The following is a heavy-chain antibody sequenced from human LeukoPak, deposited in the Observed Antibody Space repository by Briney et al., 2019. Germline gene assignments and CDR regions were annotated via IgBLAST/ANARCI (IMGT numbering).Heavy chain of an antibody. J-gene: IGHJ6*02. CDR1: GYTFTSYG. Sequence: ASVKVSCKASGYTFTSYGISWVRQAPGQGLEWMGWINTYNGNTNYAQKLQGRVTMTTDTSTSTAYMELRSLRSEDTAVYYCARGARFLEWHNYYYYYGMDVWGQGTTVTVSS. CDR3: ARGARFLEWHNYYYYYGMDV. V-gene: IGHV1-18*01. CDR2: INTYNGNT. D-gene: IGHD3-3*01.